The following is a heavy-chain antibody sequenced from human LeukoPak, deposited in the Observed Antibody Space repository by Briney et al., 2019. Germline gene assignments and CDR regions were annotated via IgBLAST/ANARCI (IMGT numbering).Heavy chain of an antibody. J-gene: IGHJ4*02. CDR1: GFTFNTYA. Sequence: GGSLRLSCAASGFTFNTYAMHWVRQAPGRGLEWVAAMSSDGSKNYFSDSVEGRFTISRDNSKNTLYLEMNSLRTEDTAVYYCARPGTGGTFDSWGQGTLATVSS. CDR2: MSSDGSKN. CDR3: ARPGTGGTFDS. D-gene: IGHD1-14*01. V-gene: IGHV3-30*04.